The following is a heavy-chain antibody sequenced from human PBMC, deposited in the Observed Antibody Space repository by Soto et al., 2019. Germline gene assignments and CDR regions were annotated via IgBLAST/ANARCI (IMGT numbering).Heavy chain of an antibody. V-gene: IGHV1-69*02. D-gene: IGHD1-20*01. CDR1: GGTFSNYT. Sequence: QVHLVQSGAEVKKPGSSVKISYKASGGTFSNYTVSWVRQAPGQGLEWMGRTSPILGVANYAQKFKGRVTITADKSTSTAYMELSSLRSEDTAVYYCAITWGQDWFDPWGQGTLVTVSS. J-gene: IGHJ5*02. CDR3: AITWGQDWFDP. CDR2: TSPILGVA.